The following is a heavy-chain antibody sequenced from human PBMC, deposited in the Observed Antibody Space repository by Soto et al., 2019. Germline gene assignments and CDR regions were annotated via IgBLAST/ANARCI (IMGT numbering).Heavy chain of an antibody. J-gene: IGHJ3*02. CDR2: INHSGST. CDR3: ARGETRNDAFDI. V-gene: IGHV4-34*01. Sequence: QVQLQQWGAGLLKPSETLSLTCAVYGGSFSGYYWSWIRQPPGKGLEWIGEINHSGSTNYNPSLKSRATISVDTSKNQFSLKLSSVTAADTAVYYCARGETRNDAFDIWGQGTMVTVSS. CDR1: GGSFSGYY.